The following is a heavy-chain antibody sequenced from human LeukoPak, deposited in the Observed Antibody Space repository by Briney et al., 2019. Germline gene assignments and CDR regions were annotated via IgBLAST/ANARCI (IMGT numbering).Heavy chain of an antibody. D-gene: IGHD3/OR15-3a*01. CDR3: ARHFGLNYYDRNGVEY. V-gene: IGHV4-38-2*01. CDR1: GFTFSNYA. CDR2: MYSYGSA. Sequence: GSLRLSCAASGFTFSNYAMSWVRQPPGKGLEWIASMYSYGSANYNPSLKSRVTISVDTSQNQLSLKLSSVTAADTAVYYCARHFGLNYYDRNGVEYWGQGTLVTVSS. J-gene: IGHJ4*02.